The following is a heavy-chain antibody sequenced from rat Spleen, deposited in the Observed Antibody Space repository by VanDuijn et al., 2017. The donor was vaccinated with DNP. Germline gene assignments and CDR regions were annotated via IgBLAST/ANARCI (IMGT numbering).Heavy chain of an antibody. CDR1: GFSLTSSH. D-gene: IGHD1-1*01. Sequence: QVQLKESGPGLVQPSQTLSLTCTVSGFSLTSSHVHWVRQPPGKGLEWMGRIQSGGSTDYNSALKSRLRISRDTSKSQVFLKMNSVQTEDTAMYFCAEETTGVYWGQGVMVTVSS. CDR3: AEETTGVY. J-gene: IGHJ2*01. CDR2: IQSGGST. V-gene: IGHV2-27*01.